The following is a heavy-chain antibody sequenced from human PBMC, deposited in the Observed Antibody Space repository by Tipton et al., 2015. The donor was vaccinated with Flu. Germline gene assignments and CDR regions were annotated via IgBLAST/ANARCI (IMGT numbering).Heavy chain of an antibody. V-gene: IGHV4-59*08. Sequence: LSLTCTVSGGSISSLYWSWIRQPPGKGLEWIGYVFYSGSTHYNPSLKSRVTISADTSKTQFSLRLSSVTAADTAVYYCARMGVAAGSFYIDSWGQGTLVTVSS. CDR3: ARMGVAAGSFYIDS. D-gene: IGHD6-13*01. CDR1: GGSISSLY. CDR2: VFYSGST. J-gene: IGHJ4*02.